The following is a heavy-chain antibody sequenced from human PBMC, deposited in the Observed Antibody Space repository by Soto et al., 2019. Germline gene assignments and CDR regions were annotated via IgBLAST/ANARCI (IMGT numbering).Heavy chain of an antibody. J-gene: IGHJ6*02. V-gene: IGHV4-30-2*01. CDR1: CGVIITPDYF. Sequence: QSVLCSGSCGVIITPDYFWICIGQPPGKAPEWIGYVYHNGYAYPKPSLKSQFTISLDGAKSQLSLKMTSVAAADTGLYYCAARPYYYYGLDFWGQGTTVTVSS. CDR3: AARPYYYYGLDF. CDR2: VYHNGYA. D-gene: IGHD3-10*01.